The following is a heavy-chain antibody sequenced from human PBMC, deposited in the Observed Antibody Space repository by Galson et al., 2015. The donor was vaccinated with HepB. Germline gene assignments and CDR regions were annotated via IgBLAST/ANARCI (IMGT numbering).Heavy chain of an antibody. CDR3: ARSEGYYDFWSGSPLRYGMDV. J-gene: IGHJ6*02. D-gene: IGHD3-3*01. CDR1: GGTFSSYA. Sequence: QSGAEVKKPGSSVKVSCKASGGTFSSYAISWVRQAPGQGLEWMGGIIPIFGTANYAQKFQGRVTITADESTSTAYMELSSLRSEDTAVYYCARSEGYYDFWSGSPLRYGMDVWGQGTTVTVSS. V-gene: IGHV1-69*13. CDR2: IIPIFGTA.